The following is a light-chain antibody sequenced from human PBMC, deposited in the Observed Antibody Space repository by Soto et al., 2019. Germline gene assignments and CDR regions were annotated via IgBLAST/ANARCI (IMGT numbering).Light chain of an antibody. Sequence: SVLTQPASVSGSPGQSITLSCTGTSSDVGSYNLVSWYQQHPGKAPKLMIYEVSKRPSGVSNRFSGSKPGNTASLTISGLQAEDEADYYCCSYAGSSLYVFGTGTKVTVL. CDR3: CSYAGSSLYV. V-gene: IGLV2-23*02. J-gene: IGLJ1*01. CDR2: EVS. CDR1: SSDVGSYNL.